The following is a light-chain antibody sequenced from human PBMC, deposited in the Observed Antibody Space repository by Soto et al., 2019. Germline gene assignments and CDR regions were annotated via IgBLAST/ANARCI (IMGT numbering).Light chain of an antibody. V-gene: IGLV2-23*02. CDR2: EVS. Sequence: QSALTQPASVSGSPGQSITISCTGTSSDVGSYNLVSWYQHHPGKAPKLMIYEVSKRPSGVSNRFSGSKSGNTASLTISGLQAEDEADYYCCSCAGSSTLVFGGGTKLTVL. CDR3: CSCAGSSTLV. J-gene: IGLJ3*02. CDR1: SSDVGSYNL.